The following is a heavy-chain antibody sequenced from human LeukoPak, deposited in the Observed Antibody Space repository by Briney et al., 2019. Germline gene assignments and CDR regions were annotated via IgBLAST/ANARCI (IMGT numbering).Heavy chain of an antibody. CDR3: GRRFCNSCPLDF. Sequence: PGGSLTLSCVGSGFNLTTKNMYWVRQAPGRGLECVSSFLAGGLLDYADSARDRFTISRDTSKNTLYLQKNSLSAEDTAVYYCGRRFCNSCPLDFWGQGTLVTVSS. D-gene: IGHD2-21*01. CDR2: FLAGGLL. CDR1: GFNLTTKN. J-gene: IGHJ4*02. V-gene: IGHV3-66*04.